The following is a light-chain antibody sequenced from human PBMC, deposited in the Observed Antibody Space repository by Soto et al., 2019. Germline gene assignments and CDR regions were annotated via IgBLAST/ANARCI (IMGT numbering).Light chain of an antibody. J-gene: IGKJ4*01. CDR2: TAS. CDR3: QQRSNWPLT. V-gene: IGKV1-9*01. CDR1: QGISSY. Sequence: DIQLTQSPSFLSASVGDRVTITCRASQGISSYLAWYQQKPGKAPNLLIHTASTLQSGVPSRFSGSGSGTEFTLTISSLEPEDFAVYYCQQRSNWPLTFGGGTKVDIK.